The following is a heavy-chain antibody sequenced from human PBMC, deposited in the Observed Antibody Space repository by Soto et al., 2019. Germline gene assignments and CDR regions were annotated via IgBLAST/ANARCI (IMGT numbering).Heavy chain of an antibody. CDR2: IKQGGSEK. CDR3: AREGWGRYFDL. J-gene: IGHJ2*01. D-gene: IGHD2-21*02. V-gene: IGHV3-7*05. Sequence: EVQLVESGGGWVQPGGSLRLSCAASGFTFNTYWMKWVRQAPGKGLEWVADIKQGGSEKYYVDSVRGRFTISRDNXXXXXXXQMNSLRAEDRAMYYCAREGWGRYFDLWGRGTLVTVSS. CDR1: GFTFNTYW.